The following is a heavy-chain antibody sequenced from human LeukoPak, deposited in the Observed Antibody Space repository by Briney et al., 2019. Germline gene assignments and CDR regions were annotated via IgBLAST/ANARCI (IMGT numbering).Heavy chain of an antibody. CDR2: INTNTGNP. J-gene: IGHJ3*02. Sequence: GASVKVSCKASGYTFTSYAMNWVRPPPGQGLEWMGWINTNTGNPTYAQGFTGRFVFSLDTSVSTAYLQISSLKAEDTAVYYCARGGIAVAGNAFDIWGQGTMVTVSS. CDR1: GYTFTSYA. V-gene: IGHV7-4-1*02. CDR3: ARGGIAVAGNAFDI. D-gene: IGHD6-19*01.